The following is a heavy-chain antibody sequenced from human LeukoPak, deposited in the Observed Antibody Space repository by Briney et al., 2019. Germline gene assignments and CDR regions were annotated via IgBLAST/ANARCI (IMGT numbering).Heavy chain of an antibody. CDR3: AKGRYYDTSGYPIDH. D-gene: IGHD3-22*01. CDR2: IRYDENIK. CDR1: GFTLTTYD. V-gene: IGHV3-30*02. Sequence: PGGSLRLSCAASGFTLTTYDMHWVRQAPGKGLEWVAFIRYDENIKYFADSVKGRFTISRDTSKNTLYLQMNSLRADDTAVYYCAKGRYYDTSGYPIDHWGQGTLVTVSS. J-gene: IGHJ4*02.